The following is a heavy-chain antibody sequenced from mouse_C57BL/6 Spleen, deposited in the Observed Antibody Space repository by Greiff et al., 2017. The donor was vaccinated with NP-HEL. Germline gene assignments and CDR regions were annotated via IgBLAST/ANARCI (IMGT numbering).Heavy chain of an antibody. V-gene: IGHV1-52*01. CDR3: ARYYGYDEDAMDY. D-gene: IGHD2-2*01. J-gene: IGHJ4*01. CDR1: GYTFTSYW. Sequence: QVQLQQPGAELVRPGSSVKLSCKASGYTFTSYWMHWVKQRPIQGLEWIGNIDPSDSETHYNQKFKDKATLTVDKSSSTAYMQLSSLTSEDSAVYYCARYYGYDEDAMDYWGQGTAVTGSS. CDR2: IDPSDSET.